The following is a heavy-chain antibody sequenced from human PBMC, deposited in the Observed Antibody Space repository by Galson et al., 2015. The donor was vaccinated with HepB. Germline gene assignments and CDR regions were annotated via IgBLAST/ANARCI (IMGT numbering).Heavy chain of an antibody. D-gene: IGHD1-7*01. CDR2: TYYRSKWYN. Sequence: CAISGDSVSRNSGAWNWIRQSPSRGLEWLGRTYYRSKWYNDYAVSVKSRITINADTSKNQFSLQLNSVTPEGTAVYYCARGNWNYRDAFDIWGQGTMVTVSS. J-gene: IGHJ3*02. CDR3: ARGNWNYRDAFDI. V-gene: IGHV6-1*01. CDR1: GDSVSRNSGA.